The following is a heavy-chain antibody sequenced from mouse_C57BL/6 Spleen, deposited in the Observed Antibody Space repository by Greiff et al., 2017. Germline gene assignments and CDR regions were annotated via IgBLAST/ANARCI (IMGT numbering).Heavy chain of an antibody. Sequence: DVQLQESGTVLARPGASVKMSCKTSGYTFTSYWMHWVKQRPGQGLEWIGAIYPGNSDTSYNQKFKGKAKLTAVTSASTAYMELSSLTNEDSAVYYCTVYYDYDEGSWFAYWGQGTLVTVSA. D-gene: IGHD2-4*01. CDR2: IYPGNSDT. CDR1: GYTFTSYW. CDR3: TVYYDYDEGSWFAY. J-gene: IGHJ3*01. V-gene: IGHV1-5*01.